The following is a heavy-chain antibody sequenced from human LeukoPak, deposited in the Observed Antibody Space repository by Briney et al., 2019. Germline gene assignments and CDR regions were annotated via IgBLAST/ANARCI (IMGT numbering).Heavy chain of an antibody. J-gene: IGHJ6*03. CDR1: GLTFSSYA. CDR2: ISGSGDST. CDR3: AKDGVFGVIIIPINYYYYMDV. Sequence: GGSLRLSCAASGLTFSSYAMSWVRQAPGKGLEWVSAISGSGDSTYYADSVRGRFTISRDNSKNTLYLQMDSLRAEDTAVYYCAKDGVFGVIIIPINYYYYMDVWGTGTTVTVSS. D-gene: IGHD3-3*01. V-gene: IGHV3-23*01.